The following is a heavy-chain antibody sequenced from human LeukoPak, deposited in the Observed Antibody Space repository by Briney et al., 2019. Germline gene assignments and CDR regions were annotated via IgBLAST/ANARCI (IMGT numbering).Heavy chain of an antibody. Sequence: GGSLRLSCAGSGFTFSTYWMSWVRQAPGKGLDWVANIKQDGTDKYYVDSVKGRYTISRDNAKNLLYLQMNSLRAEDTAVYYCAREKLDTRGYVDYWGQGTLVTVSS. CDR3: AREKLDTRGYVDY. CDR1: GFTFSTYW. D-gene: IGHD3-22*01. CDR2: IKQDGTDK. J-gene: IGHJ4*02. V-gene: IGHV3-7*01.